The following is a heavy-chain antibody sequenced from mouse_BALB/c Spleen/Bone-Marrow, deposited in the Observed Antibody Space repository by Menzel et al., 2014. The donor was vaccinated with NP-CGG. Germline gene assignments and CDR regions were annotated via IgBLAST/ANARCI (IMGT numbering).Heavy chain of an antibody. CDR1: GYTFTSYW. V-gene: IGHV1S16*01. CDR2: ISPSNGGT. CDR3: TYMGYYGSSYAMDY. J-gene: IGHJ4*01. D-gene: IGHD1-1*01. Sequence: VHLVESGAELVKPGASVKLSCKASGYTFTSYWMHWVKLRPGQGFEWIGEISPSNGGTNYNEKFKRKATLTVDKSSSTAYMQLSSLTSEDSAVYYCTYMGYYGSSYAMDYWGQGTSVTVSS.